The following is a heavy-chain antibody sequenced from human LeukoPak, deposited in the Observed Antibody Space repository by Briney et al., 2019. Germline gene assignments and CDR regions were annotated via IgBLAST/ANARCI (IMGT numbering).Heavy chain of an antibody. CDR2: IYYSGST. J-gene: IGHJ5*02. D-gene: IGHD3-22*01. Sequence: SQTLSLTCTVSGGSISSGGYYWSWIRQHPGKGLEWIGYIYYSGSTNYNPSLKSRVTISVDTSKNQFSLKLSSVTAADTAVYYCARRYDSSGYWNWFDPWGQGTLVTVSS. CDR3: ARRYDSSGYWNWFDP. V-gene: IGHV4-31*03. CDR1: GGSISSGGYY.